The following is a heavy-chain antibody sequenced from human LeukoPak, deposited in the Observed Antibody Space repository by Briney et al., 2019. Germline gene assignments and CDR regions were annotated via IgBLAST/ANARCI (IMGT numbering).Heavy chain of an antibody. V-gene: IGHV4-34*01. CDR2: INHSGST. J-gene: IGHJ1*01. CDR1: GGSFSGYY. CDR3: AVSSGWYRGPLQH. D-gene: IGHD6-19*01. Sequence: PSETLSITCAVYGGSFSGYYLSWIRQPPGKGLEWIGEINHSGSTNYNPSLKSRVTISVDTSKNQFSLKLSSVTAADTAVYYCAVSSGWYRGPLQHWGQGTLVTVSS.